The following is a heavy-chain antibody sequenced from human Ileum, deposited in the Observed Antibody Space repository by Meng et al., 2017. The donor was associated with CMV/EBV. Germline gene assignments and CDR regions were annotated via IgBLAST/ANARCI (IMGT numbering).Heavy chain of an antibody. D-gene: IGHD1-26*01. CDR1: GFTFSNYA. CDR3: AKKYTGSFDY. J-gene: IGHJ4*02. CDR2: IYSGGRT. V-gene: IGHV3-23*05. Sequence: GESLKISCAASGFTFSNYAMAWVRQTPEKGLEWISAIYSGGRTYYTDSVKGRFTISRDNSKNMMYLQMNSLRAEDTAVYYCAKKYTGSFDYWGQGTLVTVSS.